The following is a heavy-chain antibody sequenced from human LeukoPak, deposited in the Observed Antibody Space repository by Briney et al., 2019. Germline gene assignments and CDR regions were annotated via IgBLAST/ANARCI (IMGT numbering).Heavy chain of an antibody. CDR1: GGSISSYY. D-gene: IGHD2-2*02. V-gene: IGHV4-4*08. CDR3: ARDIVVVPAAIRRGGFDY. Sequence: SETLSLTCTVSGGSISSYYWSWIRQPPGKGLGWIGYIYYSGSTNYNPSLKSRVTISVDTSKNQFSLKLSSVTAADTAVYYCARDIVVVPAAIRRGGFDYWGQGTLVTVSS. J-gene: IGHJ4*02. CDR2: IYYSGST.